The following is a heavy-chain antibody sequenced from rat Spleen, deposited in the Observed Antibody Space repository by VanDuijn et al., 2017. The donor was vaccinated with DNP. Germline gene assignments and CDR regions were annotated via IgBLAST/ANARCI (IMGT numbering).Heavy chain of an antibody. CDR2: ISHDGGGT. CDR3: VSFNWPVP. CDR1: GFTFSNYG. D-gene: IGHD3-6*01. J-gene: IGHJ4*01. Sequence: EVQLVESGGGLVQPGRSLKLSCAASGFTFSNYGLHWIRQAPNKGLEWVASISHDGGGTFYGDSVRGRFTISRENAKTTLHLQMNSLRSEDTATYYCVSFNWPVPWGQGTSVTVSS. V-gene: IGHV5-19*01.